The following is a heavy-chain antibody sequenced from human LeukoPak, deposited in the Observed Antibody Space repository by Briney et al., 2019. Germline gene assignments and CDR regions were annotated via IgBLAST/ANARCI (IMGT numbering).Heavy chain of an antibody. CDR2: IKQDGSEK. Sequence: GGSLRLSCAASGFTFSRYWMSWVRQAPGKGLEWVANIKQDGSEKYYVDSVKGRFTISRDNAKNSLYLQMNSLRAEDTAVYYCARDGVVVGIGWFDPWGQGTLVTVSS. J-gene: IGHJ5*02. D-gene: IGHD2-15*01. CDR3: ARDGVVVGIGWFDP. V-gene: IGHV3-7*01. CDR1: GFTFSRYW.